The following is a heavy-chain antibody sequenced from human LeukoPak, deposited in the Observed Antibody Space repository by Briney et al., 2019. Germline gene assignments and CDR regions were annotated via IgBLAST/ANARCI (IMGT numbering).Heavy chain of an antibody. Sequence: GGSLRLSCAAFGFSFSNYWTHWVRQAPGKGLFWVARINGHGGTTNYADSVRGRFTISRDNVKNTLHLQMNSLRAEDTAVYYCARDVIFGSGSLDYWGQGTLVTVSS. D-gene: IGHD3-10*01. J-gene: IGHJ4*02. V-gene: IGHV3-74*01. CDR1: GFSFSNYW. CDR2: INGHGGTT. CDR3: ARDVIFGSGSLDY.